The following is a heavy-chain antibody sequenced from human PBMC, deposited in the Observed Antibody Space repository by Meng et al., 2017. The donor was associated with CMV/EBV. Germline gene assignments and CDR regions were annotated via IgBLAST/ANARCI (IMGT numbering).Heavy chain of an antibody. J-gene: IGHJ4*02. CDR2: ISWDGGST. Sequence: GGSLRLSCAASGFTFDDYTMHWVRQAPGKGLEWVSLISWDGGSTYYADSVKGRFTISRDNSKNSLYLQMNSLRAEDTALYHCARVAAAGDFDYWGQGTLVTVSS. CDR3: ARVAAAGDFDY. CDR1: GFTFDDYT. D-gene: IGHD6-13*01. V-gene: IGHV3-43*01.